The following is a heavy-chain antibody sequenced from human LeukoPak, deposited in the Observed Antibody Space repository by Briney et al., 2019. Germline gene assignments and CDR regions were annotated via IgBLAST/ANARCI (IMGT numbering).Heavy chain of an antibody. CDR2: IKQDGSEK. D-gene: IGHD3-22*01. V-gene: IGHV3-7*03. CDR1: GFTFSSYW. J-gene: IGHJ6*03. CDR3: VRGSFFYYDKSDMDV. Sequence: PGGSLRLSCAASGFTFSSYWMSWVRQAPGKGLEWVANIKQDGSEKYYVDSVKGRFTISRDNAKNSVYLQMNSLRAEDTALYYCVRGSFFYYDKSDMDVWDKGTTVTVS.